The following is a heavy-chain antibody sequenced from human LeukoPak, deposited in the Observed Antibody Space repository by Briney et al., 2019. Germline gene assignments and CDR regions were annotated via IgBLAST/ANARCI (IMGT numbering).Heavy chain of an antibody. D-gene: IGHD1-26*01. CDR3: ARLATSTGSYVDY. V-gene: IGHV3-NL1*01. Sequence: GRSLRLSCAASGFTFSSYGMYWVRQAPGKGLEWLSVIHDGDGTYYADSVKARFTISRDNSKNTLYLQMNSLRVEDTAVYYCARLATSTGSYVDYWGQGTRVPVSS. J-gene: IGHJ4*02. CDR1: GFTFSSYG. CDR2: IHDGDGT.